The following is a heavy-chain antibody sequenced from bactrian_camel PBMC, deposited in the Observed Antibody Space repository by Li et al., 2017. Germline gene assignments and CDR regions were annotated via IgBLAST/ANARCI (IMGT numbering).Heavy chain of an antibody. V-gene: IGHV3S55*01. D-gene: IGHD5*01. CDR1: GYIRSSCR. CDR2: IGSDGTT. CDR3: AAESWVGGTCFRGYYH. J-gene: IGHJ4*01. Sequence: HVQLVESGGGSVQAGGSLQLSCAATGYIRSSCRMGWFRQPPGEERKMLSLIGSDGTTTYADSVKGRITISQDNDRKMLYLRMNKLQIDDTAVYYCAAESWVGGTCFRGYYHWGKGTQVTVS.